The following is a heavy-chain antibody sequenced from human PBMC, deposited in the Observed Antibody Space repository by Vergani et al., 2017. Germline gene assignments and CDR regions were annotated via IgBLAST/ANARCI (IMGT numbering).Heavy chain of an antibody. V-gene: IGHV3-23*04. CDR3: AKVRHQWLVRGVVDY. D-gene: IGHD6-19*01. CDR1: GFTFSSYS. J-gene: IGHJ4*02. Sequence: EVQLVESGGGLVKPGGSLRLSCAASGFTFSSYSMNWVRQAPGKGLEWVSAISGSGGSTYYADSVKGRFTTSRDNSKNTLYLQMNSLRAEDTAVYYCAKVRHQWLVRGVVDYWGQGTLVTVSS. CDR2: ISGSGGST.